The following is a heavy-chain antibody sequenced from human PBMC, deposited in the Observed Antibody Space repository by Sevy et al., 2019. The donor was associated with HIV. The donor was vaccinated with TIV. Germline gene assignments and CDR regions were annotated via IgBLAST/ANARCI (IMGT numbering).Heavy chain of an antibody. Sequence: GGSLRLSCAASGFIFNSYSMNWVRQAPGKGLEWVSFISSNSDHIYYAYSVKGRFTISRDNAKNSLYLQMNSLRTEDTAVYYCASPLHYYDSPSAYWGQGTQVTVSS. CDR3: ASPLHYYDSPSAY. CDR2: ISSNSDHI. V-gene: IGHV3-21*01. D-gene: IGHD3-22*01. J-gene: IGHJ4*02. CDR1: GFIFNSYS.